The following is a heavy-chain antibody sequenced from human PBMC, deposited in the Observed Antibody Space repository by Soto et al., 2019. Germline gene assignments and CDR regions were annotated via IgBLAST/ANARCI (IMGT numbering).Heavy chain of an antibody. Sequence: GESLKISCKGSGYSFAGYWITWVRQKPGKGLEWMGRIDPSDSQTYYSPSFRGHVTISVIKSITTVFLQWSSLRASDTAMYYCARQIYDSDTGPNFQYYFDSWGQGTPVNVSS. D-gene: IGHD3-22*01. CDR1: GYSFAGYW. CDR3: ARQIYDSDTGPNFQYYFDS. CDR2: IDPSDSQT. V-gene: IGHV5-10-1*01. J-gene: IGHJ4*02.